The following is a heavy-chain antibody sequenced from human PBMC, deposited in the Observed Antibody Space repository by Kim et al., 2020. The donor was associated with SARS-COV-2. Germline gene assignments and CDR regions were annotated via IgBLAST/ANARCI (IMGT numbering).Heavy chain of an antibody. CDR3: AGGGTIFGVVMSPFDY. V-gene: IGHV4-31*03. Sequence: SETLSLTCTVSGGSISSGGYYWSWIRQHPGKGLEWIGYIYYSGSTYYNPSLKGRVTISVDTSKNQFSLKLSSVTAADTAVYYCAGGGTIFGVVMSPFDYWGQGTLVTVSS. CDR1: GGSISSGGYY. D-gene: IGHD3-3*01. J-gene: IGHJ4*02. CDR2: IYYSGST.